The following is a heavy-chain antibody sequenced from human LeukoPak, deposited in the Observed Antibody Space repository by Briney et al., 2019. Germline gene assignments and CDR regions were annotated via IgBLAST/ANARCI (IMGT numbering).Heavy chain of an antibody. CDR3: ARGQYQLL. V-gene: IGHV3-7*04. D-gene: IGHD2-2*01. J-gene: IGHJ4*02. CDR1: GFSFSDYG. CDR2: VNPDGNEK. Sequence: GGSLRLSCAASGFSFSDYGMNWVRRAPGKGLEWVAKVNPDGNEKYYVDSVRGRFTISKDNPKNSVYLQMDSLKAEGTAVYYCARGQYQLLWGKGALIIVSS.